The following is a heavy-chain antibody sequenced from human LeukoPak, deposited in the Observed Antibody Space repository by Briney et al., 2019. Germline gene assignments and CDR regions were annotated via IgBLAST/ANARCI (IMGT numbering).Heavy chain of an antibody. D-gene: IGHD2-15*01. V-gene: IGHV3-33*01. CDR1: GFTFSSYG. CDR3: ARSLGYCSGGSCVRGTWFDP. J-gene: IGHJ5*02. Sequence: PGRSLRLSCAAAGFTFSSYGMHCVRQAPGKGLEWVAVIWYDGSNKYYADSVKGRFTISRDNSKNTLYLQMNSLRAEDTAVYYCARSLGYCSGGSCVRGTWFDPWGQGTLVTVSS. CDR2: IWYDGSNK.